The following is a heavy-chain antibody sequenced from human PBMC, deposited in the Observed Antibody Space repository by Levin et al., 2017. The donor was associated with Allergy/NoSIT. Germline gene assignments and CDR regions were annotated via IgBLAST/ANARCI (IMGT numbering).Heavy chain of an antibody. CDR2: ISSSSSTI. V-gene: IGHV3-48*02. D-gene: IGHD5-12*01. J-gene: IGHJ4*02. CDR3: AVGYTAYNTFDY. Sequence: GGSLRLSCAASGFTFSSYTMNWVRQAPGKGLEWVSYISSSSSTIYYADSVKGRFTISRDNARNSLYLQMNSLRDEDTAVYYCAVGYTAYNTFDYWGQGTLVTVSS. CDR1: GFTFSSYT.